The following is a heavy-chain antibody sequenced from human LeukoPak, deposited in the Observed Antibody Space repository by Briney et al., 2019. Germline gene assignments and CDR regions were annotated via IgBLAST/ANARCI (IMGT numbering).Heavy chain of an antibody. CDR3: ARGRRPDAFDS. V-gene: IGHV3-48*03. CDR1: GFTFSSYD. Sequence: GGSLRLSCAASGFTFSSYDMYWVRQAPGKGLEWVSYISSSGTTTLYGDSVKGRFTISRDNAKNSLYLQMNSLRAEDTAVYYCARGRRPDAFDSWGQGTRVTVSS. CDR2: ISSSGTTT. J-gene: IGHJ3*02.